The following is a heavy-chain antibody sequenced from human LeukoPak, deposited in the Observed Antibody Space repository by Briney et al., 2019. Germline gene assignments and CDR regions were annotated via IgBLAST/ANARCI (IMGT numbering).Heavy chain of an antibody. CDR1: GYTFTSYG. J-gene: IGHJ6*02. CDR2: ISAYNGNT. V-gene: IGHV1-18*01. Sequence: ASVKVSCKASGYTFTSYGISWVRQAPGQGLEWMGWISAYNGNTNYAQKLQGRVTMTTDTSTSTAYMELRSLRSEDTAVYYCAREHSGSYPYYYYYGMDVWGQGTTVTVSS. D-gene: IGHD1-26*01. CDR3: AREHSGSYPYYYYYGMDV.